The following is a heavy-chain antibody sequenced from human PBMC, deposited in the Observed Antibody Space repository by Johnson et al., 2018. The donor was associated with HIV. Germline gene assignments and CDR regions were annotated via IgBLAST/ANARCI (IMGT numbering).Heavy chain of an antibody. D-gene: IGHD1-26*01. CDR3: ARDRVYSGSYYSGAFDI. Sequence: VHLVESGGDLVQPGGSLRLSCATSGFTFSRYWMSWVRQAPGKGLEWVANIKHDGYEKSYVDSVKGRFTISRDTAKNSLYLQMNGLRAEDTAVYYCARDRVYSGSYYSGAFDIWGQGTMVTVSS. CDR2: IKHDGYEK. CDR1: GFTFSRYW. J-gene: IGHJ3*02. V-gene: IGHV3-7*05.